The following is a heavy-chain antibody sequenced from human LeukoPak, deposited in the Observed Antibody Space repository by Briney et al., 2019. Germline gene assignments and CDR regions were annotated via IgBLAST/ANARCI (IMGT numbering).Heavy chain of an antibody. Sequence: SETLSLTCTVSGGSISSSSYYWGWVRQPPGKGLEWIGSIYYSGSTYYNPSLKSRVTISVDTSKNQFSLKLSSVTAADTAVYYCARLVAAAGKYYFDYWGQGTLVTVSS. CDR3: ARLVAAAGKYYFDY. CDR1: GGSISSSSYY. CDR2: IYYSGST. J-gene: IGHJ4*02. V-gene: IGHV4-39*01. D-gene: IGHD6-13*01.